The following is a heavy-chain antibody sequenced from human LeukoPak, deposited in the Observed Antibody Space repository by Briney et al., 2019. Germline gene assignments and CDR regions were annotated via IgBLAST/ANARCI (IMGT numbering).Heavy chain of an antibody. CDR3: VRDPSVAGDDY. V-gene: IGHV3-48*03. CDR2: SSSGGSAI. Sequence: PGGSLRLSCPASGFTFSSYEMDWVRQAAGKGLEWVSYSSSGGSAIYYADSVKGRFTISRDNAKISLYLQMSSLRAEDTAVYYCVRDPSVAGDDYWGQGTLVTVSS. CDR1: GFTFSSYE. D-gene: IGHD6-19*01. J-gene: IGHJ4*02.